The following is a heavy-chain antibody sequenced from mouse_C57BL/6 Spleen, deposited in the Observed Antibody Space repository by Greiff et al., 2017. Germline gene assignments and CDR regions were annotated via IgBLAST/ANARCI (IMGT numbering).Heavy chain of an antibody. Sequence: EVMLVESEGGLVQPGSSMKLSCTASGFTFSDYYMAWVRQVPEKGLEWVANINYDGSSTYYLDSLKSRFIISRDNAKNILYLQMSSLKSEDTATYYCARDGGFLMDYWGQGTSVTVSS. CDR3: ARDGGFLMDY. V-gene: IGHV5-16*01. CDR2: INYDGSST. CDR1: GFTFSDYY. J-gene: IGHJ4*01.